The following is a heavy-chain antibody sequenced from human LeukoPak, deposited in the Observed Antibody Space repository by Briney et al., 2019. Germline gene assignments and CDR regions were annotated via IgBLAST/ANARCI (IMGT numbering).Heavy chain of an antibody. CDR1: GGSISSYY. D-gene: IGHD3-22*01. CDR3: ARGPYYYDSSGYYFID. Sequence: SETLSLTCTVSGGSISSYYWSWIRQPPGKGLEWIGYIYYSGSTNYNPSLKSRVTISVDTSKNQFSLKLSSVTAADTAVYYCARGPYYYDSSGYYFIDWGQGTLVTVSS. V-gene: IGHV4-59*01. J-gene: IGHJ4*02. CDR2: IYYSGST.